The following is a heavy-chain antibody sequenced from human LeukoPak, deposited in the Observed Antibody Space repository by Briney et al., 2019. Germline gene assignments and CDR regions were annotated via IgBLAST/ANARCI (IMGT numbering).Heavy chain of an antibody. D-gene: IGHD3-10*01. J-gene: IGHJ4*02. CDR2: INPNSGGT. V-gene: IGHV1-2*06. CDR3: ARGGTEASSGDY. CDR1: GYTFTAYF. Sequence: GASVKVSCKASGYTFTAYFMHWVRQAPGQGLEWMGRINPNSGGTNYAQKFQGRVTMTRDTSITTAYMELSRLTYDDTAVYYCARGGTEASSGDYWGQGTLVTVSS.